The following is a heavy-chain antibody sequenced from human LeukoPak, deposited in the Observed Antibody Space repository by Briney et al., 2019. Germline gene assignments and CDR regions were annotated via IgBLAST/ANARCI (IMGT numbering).Heavy chain of an antibody. D-gene: IGHD1-26*01. J-gene: IGHJ4*02. V-gene: IGHV3-30*03. CDR2: ISYDGSNK. CDR3: AREGSYSGSYFDY. Sequence: PGGSLRLSCAASGFTFSSYGMHWVRQAPGKGLEWVAVISYDGSNKYYADSVKGRFTISRDNSKNTLYLQMNSLRAEDTAVYYCAREGSYSGSYFDYWGQGTLVTVSS. CDR1: GFTFSSYG.